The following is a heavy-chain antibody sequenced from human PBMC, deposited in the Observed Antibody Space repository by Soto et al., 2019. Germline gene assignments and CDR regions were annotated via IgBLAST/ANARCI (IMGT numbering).Heavy chain of an antibody. Sequence: SETLSLTCTVSGDLFNQYDWSWIRQPPGKGLEWIGNIYSSGSTNYNPSLKSRVTISLGASKNQFSLKLGSVTAADTAVYYCARERIWFGESEYYYDYWGQGALVTVSS. CDR1: GDLFNQYD. CDR3: ARERIWFGESEYYYDY. D-gene: IGHD3-10*01. J-gene: IGHJ4*02. V-gene: IGHV4-59*01. CDR2: IYSSGST.